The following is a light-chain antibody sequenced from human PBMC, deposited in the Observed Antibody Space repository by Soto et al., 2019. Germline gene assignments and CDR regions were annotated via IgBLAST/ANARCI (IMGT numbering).Light chain of an antibody. V-gene: IGKV1-39*01. CDR2: AAS. CDR1: QSISSY. J-gene: IGKJ1*01. Sequence: DIQMTQSPSSLSASVGDRFTITCRASQSISSYLNWYQQKPGKAPKLLIYAASILQSGVPSRFSGSGSGTEFTLTISSLQPDDFAAYYCQQYNSYSGTFGQGTKVDIK. CDR3: QQYNSYSGT.